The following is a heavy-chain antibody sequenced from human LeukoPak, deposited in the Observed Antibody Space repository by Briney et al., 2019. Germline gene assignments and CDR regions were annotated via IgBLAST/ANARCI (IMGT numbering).Heavy chain of an antibody. CDR2: IYYSGST. Sequence: SETLSLTCTVSGGSISDDYWSWIRQPPGKGLEWIGYIYYSGSTNYNPSLKSRVTISVDTSKNQFSLKLSSVTAADTAVYYCATDSSGYYPYYYYYYMDVWGKGTTVTVSS. J-gene: IGHJ6*03. V-gene: IGHV4-59*01. CDR1: GGSISDDY. CDR3: ATDSSGYYPYYYYYYMDV. D-gene: IGHD3-22*01.